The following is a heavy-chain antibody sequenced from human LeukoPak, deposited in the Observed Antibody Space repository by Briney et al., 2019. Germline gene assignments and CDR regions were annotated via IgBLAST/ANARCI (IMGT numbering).Heavy chain of an antibody. V-gene: IGHV3-30*03. CDR1: GFTFSSYG. CDR2: ISYDGNNK. Sequence: GGSLRLSCAASGFTFSSYGMHCVRQAPGKGLEWVAVISYDGNNKYYADSVKGRFTVSRDNSKNTLYLQMNSLRAEDTAVYYCARRWHDYGDLAFDIWGQGTMVTVSS. D-gene: IGHD4-17*01. J-gene: IGHJ3*02. CDR3: ARRWHDYGDLAFDI.